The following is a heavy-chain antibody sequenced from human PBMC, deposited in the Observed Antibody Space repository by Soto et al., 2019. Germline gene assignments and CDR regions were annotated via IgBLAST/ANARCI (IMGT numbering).Heavy chain of an antibody. Sequence: TGGSLRLSCAASGFAFSNYDLYWVRQAPGKGLEWVALISYDGYKKYYADSVKGRFTISRDSSRNGLYLQMDSLRPEDTAVYFCTSCGRFPRVGVDYYAMDVWGQGTTVTVSS. J-gene: IGHJ6*02. CDR3: TSCGRFPRVGVDYYAMDV. CDR2: ISYDGYKK. D-gene: IGHD3-3*01. CDR1: GFAFSNYD. V-gene: IGHV3-30*03.